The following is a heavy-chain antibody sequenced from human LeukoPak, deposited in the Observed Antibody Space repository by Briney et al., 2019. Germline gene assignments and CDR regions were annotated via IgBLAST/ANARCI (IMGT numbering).Heavy chain of an antibody. CDR1: GGSISSHC. CDR2: IYYSGST. J-gene: IGHJ4*02. CDR3: ARVWYDFWSGYPRYYLDY. V-gene: IGHV4-59*11. D-gene: IGHD3-3*01. Sequence: SETLSLTCTVSGGSISSHCGSWIRQPPGKGLEWIGYIYYSGSTNYNPSLKSRVTISVDTSKNQFSLKLSSVTAADTAVYYCARVWYDFWSGYPRYYLDYWGQGTLVTVSS.